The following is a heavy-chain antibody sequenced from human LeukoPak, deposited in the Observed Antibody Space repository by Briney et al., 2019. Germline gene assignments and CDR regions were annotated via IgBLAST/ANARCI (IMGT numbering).Heavy chain of an antibody. J-gene: IGHJ5*02. CDR1: GGSISSSSYY. D-gene: IGHD3-3*01. CDR2: IYYSGST. V-gene: IGHV4-39*01. Sequence: PSETLSLTCTVSGGSISSSSYYWGWIRQPPGKGLAWIGSIYYSGSTYYNPSLQRRLTISVDTSKTQFPLKLSSVTAADTAVYYCARPHIYDFWSGYANWFDPWGKGTLVTVSS. CDR3: ARPHIYDFWSGYANWFDP.